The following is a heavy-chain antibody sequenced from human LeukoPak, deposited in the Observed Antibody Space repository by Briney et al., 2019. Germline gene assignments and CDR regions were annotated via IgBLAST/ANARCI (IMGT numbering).Heavy chain of an antibody. CDR2: ISAYNGNT. V-gene: IGHV1-18*01. D-gene: IGHD4-17*01. CDR3: ARDRHYGDYFDY. Sequence: ASVKVSCKASGSTFTSYGISWVRQAPGQGLEWMGWISAYNGNTNYAQKLQGRVTMTTDTSTSTAYMELRSLRSDDTAVYYCARDRHYGDYFDYWGQGTLVTVSS. J-gene: IGHJ4*02. CDR1: GSTFTSYG.